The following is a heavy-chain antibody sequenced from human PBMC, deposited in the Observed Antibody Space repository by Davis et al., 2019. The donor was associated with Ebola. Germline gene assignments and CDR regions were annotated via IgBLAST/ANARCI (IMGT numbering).Heavy chain of an antibody. J-gene: IGHJ6*03. D-gene: IGHD3-10*01. Sequence: SVKVSCKASGYTFTDYYVHWVRQAPGQGLEWMGGIIPMFGPANYARKFQGRVTITADESTSTAYMELSSLRSEDTAVYYCARCGSGMEYYYMDVRGKGTTVTVS. V-gene: IGHV1-69*13. CDR3: ARCGSGMEYYYMDV. CDR1: GYTFTDYY. CDR2: IIPMFGPA.